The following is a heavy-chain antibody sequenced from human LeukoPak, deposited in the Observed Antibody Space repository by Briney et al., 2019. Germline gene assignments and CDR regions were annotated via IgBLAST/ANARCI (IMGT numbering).Heavy chain of an antibody. CDR3: ARGLQDLLNYYYYGMDV. D-gene: IGHD4-11*01. CDR1: GFTFSSYA. Sequence: PGGSLRLSCAASGFTFSSYAMSWVRQAPGKGLEWVSAISGSGGSTYYADSVKGRFTISRDNSKNTLYLQMNSLRAEDTAVYYCARGLQDLLNYYYYGMDVWGQGTTVTVSS. J-gene: IGHJ6*02. CDR2: ISGSGGST. V-gene: IGHV3-23*01.